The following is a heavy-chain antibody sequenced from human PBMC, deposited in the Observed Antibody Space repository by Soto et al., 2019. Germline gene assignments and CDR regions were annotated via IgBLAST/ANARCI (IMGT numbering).Heavy chain of an antibody. CDR2: IIPIFGTA. Sequence: QVQLVQSGAEVKKPGSSVKVSCKASGGTFSSYAISWVRQAPGQGLEWMGGIIPIFGTANYAQKFQGRVTITADESTRTAYMELGSLRSEDTDVYYCAGEGWFGETTYYYYYYGIDFWCQGTTVTISS. CDR1: GGTFSSYA. D-gene: IGHD3-10*01. CDR3: AGEGWFGETTYYYYYYGIDF. V-gene: IGHV1-69*01. J-gene: IGHJ6*02.